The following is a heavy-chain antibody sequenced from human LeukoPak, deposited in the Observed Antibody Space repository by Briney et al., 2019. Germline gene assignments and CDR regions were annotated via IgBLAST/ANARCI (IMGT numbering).Heavy chain of an antibody. CDR3: ARDQYQLLTGAFDY. Sequence: ASVKVSCKASGGTFSSYAISWVRQAPGQGLEWMGGIIPIFGTANYAQKFQGRVTITADESTSTAYMELSSLRSEETAVYYCARDQYQLLTGAFDYWGQGTLVTVSS. D-gene: IGHD2-2*01. CDR1: GGTFSSYA. CDR2: IIPIFGTA. V-gene: IGHV1-69*13. J-gene: IGHJ4*02.